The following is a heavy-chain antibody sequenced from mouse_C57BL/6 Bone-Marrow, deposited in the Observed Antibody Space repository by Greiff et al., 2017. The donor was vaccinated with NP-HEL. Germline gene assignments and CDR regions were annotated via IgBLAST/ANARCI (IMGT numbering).Heavy chain of an antibody. CDR3: ARRYGNYGESPYFDY. Sequence: VKLQESGAELVKPGASVKMSCKASGYTFTTYPIEWVKQNHGKSLEWIGNFHPYNDDTKYNEKLKGKATLTVEKSSSTVYLDLSRLTSDDSAGYYCARRYGNYGESPYFDYWGQGTTLTVSS. J-gene: IGHJ2*01. CDR2: FHPYNDDT. D-gene: IGHD2-10*02. V-gene: IGHV1-47*01. CDR1: GYTFTTYP.